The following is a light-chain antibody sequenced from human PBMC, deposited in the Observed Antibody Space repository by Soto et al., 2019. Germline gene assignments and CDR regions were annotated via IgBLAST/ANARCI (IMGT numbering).Light chain of an antibody. V-gene: IGKV1-39*01. J-gene: IGKJ1*01. CDR3: QQSYTVPLT. CDR2: LAS. Sequence: IQLTQSPSSTSASVGDRVNITCRASQGISSYLAWYQQKPGKAPKLLICLASSLQSGVPSRFSGSGSGTDFTLTISSLQPEDFATYYCQQSYTVPLTFGQGTKVDIK. CDR1: QGISSY.